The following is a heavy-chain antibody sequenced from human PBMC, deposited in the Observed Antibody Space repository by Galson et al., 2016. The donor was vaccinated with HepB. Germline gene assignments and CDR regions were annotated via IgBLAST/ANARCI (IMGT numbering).Heavy chain of an antibody. Sequence: SLRLSCAASGIGVSSYVMTWVRQAPGKGLEWVSAISGSGGSTYYAGSVKGRFTISTDNSKNTLYLQMNSLRAEDTAVYFCARDCDTTSHYGWFDPWGQGTLVTVSS. CDR3: ARDCDTTSHYGWFDP. D-gene: IGHD2/OR15-2a*01. CDR2: ISGSGGST. CDR1: GIGVSSYV. J-gene: IGHJ5*02. V-gene: IGHV3-23*01.